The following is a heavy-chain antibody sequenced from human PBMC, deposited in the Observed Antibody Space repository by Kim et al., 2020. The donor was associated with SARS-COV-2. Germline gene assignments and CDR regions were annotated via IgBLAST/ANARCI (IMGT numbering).Heavy chain of an antibody. J-gene: IGHJ4*02. CDR3: ARASATYYYDSSGPVDY. D-gene: IGHD3-22*01. V-gene: IGHV4-31*01. Sequence: LKSLVTISVDTSKNQFSLKLSSVTAADTAVYYCARASATYYYDSSGPVDYWGQGTLVTVSS.